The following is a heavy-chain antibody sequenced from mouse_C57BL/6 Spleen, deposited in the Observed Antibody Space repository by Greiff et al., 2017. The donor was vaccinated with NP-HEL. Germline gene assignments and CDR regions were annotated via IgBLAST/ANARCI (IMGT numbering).Heavy chain of an antibody. CDR2: IHPNSGST. Sequence: VKLQQPGAELVKPGASVKLSCKASGYTFTSYWMHWVKQRPGQGLEWIGKIHPNSGSTNYNEKFKSKATLTVDKSSSTAYMQLSSLTSEDSAVYYCAREWAYYSYYGYAMDYWGQGTSVTVSS. CDR3: AREWAYYSYYGYAMDY. V-gene: IGHV1-64*01. CDR1: GYTFTSYW. J-gene: IGHJ4*01. D-gene: IGHD2-12*01.